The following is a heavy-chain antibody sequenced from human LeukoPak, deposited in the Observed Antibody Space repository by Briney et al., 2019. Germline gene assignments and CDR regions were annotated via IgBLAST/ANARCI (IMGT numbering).Heavy chain of an antibody. Sequence: GGSLRLSCTASGFTFSTYAMHWGRQAPGKGLQWVTGISYDGTKEQYGDSVKGRFTISRDNAKNKLFLQMNSLTVEDTAAYYCVRERGARDSVSVMVFDAFDIWGQGTMVTVSS. CDR2: ISYDGTKE. CDR1: GFTFSTYA. D-gene: IGHD2-8*01. CDR3: VRERGARDSVSVMVFDAFDI. J-gene: IGHJ3*02. V-gene: IGHV3-30*04.